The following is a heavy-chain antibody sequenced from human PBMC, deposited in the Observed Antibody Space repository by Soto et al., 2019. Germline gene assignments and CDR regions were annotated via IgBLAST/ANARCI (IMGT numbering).Heavy chain of an antibody. D-gene: IGHD6-19*01. CDR1: GDSVSSNSAA. Sequence: SQTLSLTCVISGDSVSSNSAALNLIMQSPSRGLEWLGRTYYRSKWYNDYAVSVKSRITINPDTSKNQFSLQLNSVTPEDTAVYYCARAQYSSGWYYYYYGMDVWGQGTTVTVSS. CDR3: ARAQYSSGWYYYYYGMDV. V-gene: IGHV6-1*01. CDR2: TYYRSKWYN. J-gene: IGHJ6*02.